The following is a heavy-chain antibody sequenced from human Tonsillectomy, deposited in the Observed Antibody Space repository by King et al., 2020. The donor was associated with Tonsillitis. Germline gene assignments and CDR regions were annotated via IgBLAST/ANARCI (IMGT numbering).Heavy chain of an antibody. CDR1: EYSFTNYW. J-gene: IGHJ5*02. CDR3: ARTYCGRDCTTGFDP. Sequence: QLVQSGAEVKKPGESLKISCKVSEYSFTNYWIAWVRQMPGKGLEWVGIIYPGDSDTRYSPSFQGQVTISADKSISTAYLQWSSLKASDTAMYYCARTYCGRDCTTGFDPWGQGTLVTVSS. V-gene: IGHV5-51*03. D-gene: IGHD2-21*02. CDR2: IYPGDSDT.